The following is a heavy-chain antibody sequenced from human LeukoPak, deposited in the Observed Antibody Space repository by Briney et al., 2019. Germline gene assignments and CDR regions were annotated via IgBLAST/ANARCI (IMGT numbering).Heavy chain of an antibody. V-gene: IGHV3-33*01. CDR1: GFTFSSYG. D-gene: IGHD3-10*01. J-gene: IGHJ4*02. Sequence: GGSLRLSCAASGFTFSSYGMHWVRQAPGKGLEWVAVIWYDGSNKYYADSVKGRFTISRDNAKNSLYLQMNSLRAEDTAVYYCARDRATWDYWGQGTLVTVSS. CDR3: ARDRATWDY. CDR2: IWYDGSNK.